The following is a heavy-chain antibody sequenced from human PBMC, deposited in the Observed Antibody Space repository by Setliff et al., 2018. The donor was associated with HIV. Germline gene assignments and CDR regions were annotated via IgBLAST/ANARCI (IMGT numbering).Heavy chain of an antibody. CDR3: ARAAHVAAAGTSQEVYYFDY. D-gene: IGHD6-13*01. V-gene: IGHV4-38-2*02. CDR1: GDFFSSDYY. J-gene: IGHJ4*02. Sequence: SETLSLTCTVSGDFFSSDYYWGWIRQPPGKGLEWIGSFPYNGRTHYIPSLKSRVTISVDTSKNQFSLKLSSVTAADTAVYYCARAAHVAAAGTSQEVYYFDYWGQGTLVTVSS. CDR2: FPYNGRT.